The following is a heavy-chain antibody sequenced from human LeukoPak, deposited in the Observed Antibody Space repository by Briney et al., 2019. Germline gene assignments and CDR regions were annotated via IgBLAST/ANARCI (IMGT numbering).Heavy chain of an antibody. CDR1: GFTFSSYA. V-gene: IGHV3-23*01. Sequence: PGGSLRLSCAASGFTFSSYAMSWARQAPGKGLEWVSAISGSGGSTYYADSVKGRFTISRDNSKNTLYLQMNSLRAEDTAVYYCGSSSSRYYYYYMDVWGKGTTVTVSS. J-gene: IGHJ6*03. D-gene: IGHD6-6*01. CDR3: GSSSSRYYYYYMDV. CDR2: ISGSGGST.